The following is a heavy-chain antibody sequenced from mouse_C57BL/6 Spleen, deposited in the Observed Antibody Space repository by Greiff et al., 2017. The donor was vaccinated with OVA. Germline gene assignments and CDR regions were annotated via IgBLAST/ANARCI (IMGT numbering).Heavy chain of an antibody. J-gene: IGHJ4*01. CDR1: GFTFSSYA. D-gene: IGHD2-4*01. Sequence: EVQLVESGGGLVKPGGSLKLSCAASGFTFSSYAMSWVRQTPEKRLEWVATISDGGSYTYYPDNVKGRFTITRDKAKNNIYLQMSHLKSADTSMYYCARAFYYDYDDGGAMDYWGQGTSVTVSS. CDR2: ISDGGSYT. CDR3: ARAFYYDYDDGGAMDY. V-gene: IGHV5-4*01.